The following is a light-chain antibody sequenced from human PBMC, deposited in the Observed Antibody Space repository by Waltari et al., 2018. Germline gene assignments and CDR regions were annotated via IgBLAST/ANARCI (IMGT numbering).Light chain of an antibody. J-gene: IGLJ2*01. Sequence: QSALTQSPSVSGSPGQSVTISCTGTSSDVGYYNRVSWYQQPPGAAPKLMIYEVTNRPSGVPDRFSGSKSGNTASLTISGLQAEDEANYYCCSYTGSNTLVFGGGTKLTVL. CDR3: CSYTGSNTLV. CDR1: SSDVGYYNR. V-gene: IGLV2-18*02. CDR2: EVT.